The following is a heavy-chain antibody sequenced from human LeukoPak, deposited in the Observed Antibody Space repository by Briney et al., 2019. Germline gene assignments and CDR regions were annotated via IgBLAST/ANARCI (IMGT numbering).Heavy chain of an antibody. CDR1: GGSISSGGYY. Sequence: SETLSLTCTVSGGSISSGGYYWSWIRQPPGKGLEWIGYIYHSGSTYYNPSLKSRVTISVDRSKNQFSLKLSSVTAADTAVYYCASPDRWGYCSSTSCQYAFDIWGQGTMVTVSS. CDR2: IYHSGST. J-gene: IGHJ3*02. V-gene: IGHV4-30-2*01. D-gene: IGHD2-2*01. CDR3: ASPDRWGYCSSTSCQYAFDI.